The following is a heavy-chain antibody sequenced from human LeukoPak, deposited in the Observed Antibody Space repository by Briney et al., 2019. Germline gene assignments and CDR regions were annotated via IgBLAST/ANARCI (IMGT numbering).Heavy chain of an antibody. CDR1: GFTSSSYA. J-gene: IGHJ4*02. CDR3: ARASDYYDSSGYYQGSYYFDY. Sequence: RGSLRPSCAASGFTSSSYATHWVRQAPGKGLGWEAVISYDGSNKYYADSVKGRFTISRDNSKNTLYLQMNSLRAEDTAVYHCARASDYYDSSGYYQGSYYFDYWGQGTLVTVSS. D-gene: IGHD3-22*01. V-gene: IGHV3-30-3*01. CDR2: ISYDGSNK.